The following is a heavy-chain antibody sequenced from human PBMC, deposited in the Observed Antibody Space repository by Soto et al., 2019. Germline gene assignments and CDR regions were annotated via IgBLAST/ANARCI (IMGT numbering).Heavy chain of an antibody. J-gene: IGHJ3*02. V-gene: IGHV3-48*02. D-gene: IGHD7-27*01. CDR2: ISSSSSTI. CDR3: ARESTVVTGGAFDI. CDR1: GFTFSRYS. Sequence: EVQLVESGGGLVQPGGSLRLSCAASGFTFSRYSMNWVRQAPGKGLEWVSYISSSSSTIYYADSVKGRFTISRDNAKNSLYLQRNSLRDEDTAVYYCARESTVVTGGAFDIWGQGTMVTVSS.